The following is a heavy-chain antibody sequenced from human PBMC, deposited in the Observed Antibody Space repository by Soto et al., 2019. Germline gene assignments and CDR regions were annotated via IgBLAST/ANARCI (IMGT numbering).Heavy chain of an antibody. D-gene: IGHD3-3*01. CDR2: FDPEDGET. CDR1: GYTLTELS. Sequence: ASVKVSCKVSGYTLTELSMHWVRQAPGKGLEWMGGFDPEDGETIYAQKFQGRVTMTEDASTDTAYMELSSLRSEDTAVYYCPIGMGYDFWSGPDFDYWGQGTLVTVSS. CDR3: PIGMGYDFWSGPDFDY. V-gene: IGHV1-24*01. J-gene: IGHJ4*02.